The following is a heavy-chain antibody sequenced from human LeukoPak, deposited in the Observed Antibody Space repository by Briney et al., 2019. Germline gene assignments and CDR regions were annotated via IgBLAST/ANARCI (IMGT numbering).Heavy chain of an antibody. CDR2: IKQDGSEK. J-gene: IGHJ5*02. V-gene: IGHV3-7*03. Sequence: QTGESLRLSCAASGFTFSSYWMSWVRQAPGKGLEWVANIKQDGSEKYYVDSVKGRFTISRDNSKNTLYLQMNSLRAEDTAVYYCAKAQSQFWSGYSNWFDPWGQGTLVTVSS. D-gene: IGHD3-3*01. CDR1: GFTFSSYW. CDR3: AKAQSQFWSGYSNWFDP.